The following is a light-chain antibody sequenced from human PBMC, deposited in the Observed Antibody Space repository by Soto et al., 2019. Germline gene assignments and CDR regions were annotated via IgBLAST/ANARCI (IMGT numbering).Light chain of an antibody. J-gene: IGKJ5*01. CDR3: QERSNWPPIT. V-gene: IGKV3-11*01. Sequence: EIVMTQSPATLSVSPGERATLSCRFSQSVRTDLAWYQHKPGQAPRLLIYDASTRATGVPARFSGSGSGTDFTLSISSLEPEDSAIYYCQERSNWPPITFGQGTRLEIK. CDR2: DAS. CDR1: QSVRTD.